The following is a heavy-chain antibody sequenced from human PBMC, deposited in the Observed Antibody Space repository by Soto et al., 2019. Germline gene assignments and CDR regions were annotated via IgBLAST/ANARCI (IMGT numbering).Heavy chain of an antibody. Sequence: PGGSLRLSCAASGFTFSNYAMSWVRQAPGKGQEWVSVISGSGGSPYSADSVRGRFTISRDNSRNTLYLQMKSLRAEDTAVYYCAKDRSRVAPYYFDYWGQGTLVTVSS. CDR3: AKDRSRVAPYYFDY. J-gene: IGHJ4*02. CDR2: ISGSGGSP. CDR1: GFTFSNYA. V-gene: IGHV3-23*01. D-gene: IGHD2-15*01.